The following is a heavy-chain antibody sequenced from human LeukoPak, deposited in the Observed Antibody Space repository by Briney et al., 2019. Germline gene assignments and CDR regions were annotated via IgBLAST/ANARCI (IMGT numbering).Heavy chain of an antibody. CDR1: GGSITCYY. CDR2: VSDGGST. D-gene: IGHD1-14*01. J-gene: IGHJ4*02. V-gene: IGHV4-59*01. Sequence: SETLSLTCSVSGGSITCYYWSWIRQSPGKGLEWIGHVSDGGSTNYSPSLKGRVSISVDTSKNQFSLNLRSVTAADTAVYFCARASTTFDDWGQGTLVTVSS. CDR3: ARASTTFDD.